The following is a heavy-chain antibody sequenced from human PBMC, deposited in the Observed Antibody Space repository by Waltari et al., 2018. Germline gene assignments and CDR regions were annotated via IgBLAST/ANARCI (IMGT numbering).Heavy chain of an antibody. V-gene: IGHV7-4-1*02. D-gene: IGHD6-13*01. CDR3: TRDPSIATPHANY. Sequence: QVRLAQSGSQLKQPGASVKISCKASGYIFTDFAMNWVRQAPGQGLTWLGWINTKTGSPTYAPRFRVRFIFSVDRFFRTAYLDISSLESDDSAVYFCTRDPSIATPHANYWGQGTLVTVSS. J-gene: IGHJ4*02. CDR2: INTKTGSP. CDR1: GYIFTDFA.